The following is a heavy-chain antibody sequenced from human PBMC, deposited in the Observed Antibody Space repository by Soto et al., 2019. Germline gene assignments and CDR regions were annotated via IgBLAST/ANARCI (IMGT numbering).Heavy chain of an antibody. D-gene: IGHD6-13*01. CDR2: IYYSGST. CDR1: GGSISSGGYY. Sequence: QVQLQESGPGLVKPSQTLSLTCTVSGGSISSGGYYWSWIRQHPGKGLEWIGYIYYSGSTYYNPSPKCRVTLSVDTSKNPFSLKLSSVTAADTAVYSCASWRYSSSRYTPYFQHWGQGTLVTVSS. V-gene: IGHV4-31*03. J-gene: IGHJ1*01. CDR3: ASWRYSSSRYTPYFQH.